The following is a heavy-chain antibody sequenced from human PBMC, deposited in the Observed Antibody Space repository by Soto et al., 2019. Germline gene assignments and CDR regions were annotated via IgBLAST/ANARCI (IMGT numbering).Heavy chain of an antibody. CDR1: GFSLTTSGVG. CDR3: AYRGGGGYDSR. Sequence: QITLKESAPTLVKPTQTLTLTCTFSGFSLTTSGVGVGWIRQPPRKALGWLALIYWDDDKRYTPSLKSRLTITQDTSKNQVVLTMTKMDPVDTATYCCAYRGGGGYDSRWGQGTLVTVSS. J-gene: IGHJ4*02. D-gene: IGHD5-12*01. V-gene: IGHV2-5*02. CDR2: IYWDDDK.